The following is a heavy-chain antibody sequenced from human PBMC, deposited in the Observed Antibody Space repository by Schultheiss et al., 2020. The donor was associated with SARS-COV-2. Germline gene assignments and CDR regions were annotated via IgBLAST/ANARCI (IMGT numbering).Heavy chain of an antibody. CDR2: IKSKTDGGTT. CDR1: GFTFSNAW. CDR3: TTDPLGYCSSTSCYLDY. J-gene: IGHJ4*02. D-gene: IGHD2-2*01. V-gene: IGHV3-15*01. Sequence: GESLKISCAASGFTFSNAWMSWVRQAPGKGLEWVGRIKSKTDGGTTDYAAPVKGRFTISRDDSKNTLYLQMNSLKTEDTAVYYCTTDPLGYCSSTSCYLDYWGQGTLVTVSS.